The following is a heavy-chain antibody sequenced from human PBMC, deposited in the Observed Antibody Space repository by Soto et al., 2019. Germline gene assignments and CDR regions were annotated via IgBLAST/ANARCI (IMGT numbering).Heavy chain of an antibody. D-gene: IGHD1-26*01. V-gene: IGHV3-11*04. CDR1: GFTFSDYY. CDR2: ISGNGEII. Sequence: GGSLRLSCAASGFTFSDYYIHWIRRAPGKGLEWISYISGNGEIIQYAASARGRFTISRDNAANTLYLQMNSLRADDTAVYYCVGEVGSSGLGSFDIWGQGTMVTVSS. CDR3: VGEVGSSGLGSFDI. J-gene: IGHJ3*02.